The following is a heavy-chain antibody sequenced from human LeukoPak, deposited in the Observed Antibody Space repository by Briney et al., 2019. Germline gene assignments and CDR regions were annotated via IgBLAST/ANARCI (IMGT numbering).Heavy chain of an antibody. J-gene: IGHJ4*02. Sequence: GGSLRLSCAASGFTFSSYWMSWVRQAPGKGLEWVANIKQDGSEKYYVDSVKGRFTISRDNAKNSLYLQMNSLRAEDTAVYYCARVPSTIFAVVGSGDYWGQGTLVTVSS. CDR1: GFTFSSYW. D-gene: IGHD3-3*01. V-gene: IGHV3-7*01. CDR2: IKQDGSEK. CDR3: ARVPSTIFAVVGSGDY.